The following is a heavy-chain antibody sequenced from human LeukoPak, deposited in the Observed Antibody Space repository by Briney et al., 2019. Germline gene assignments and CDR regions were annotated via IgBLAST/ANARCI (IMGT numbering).Heavy chain of an antibody. Sequence: SETLSLTCTVSGGFISSYYWSWLRQPPGKGLEWIGFIYYSGSTNYNPSLKSRVTISVDTSKNQFSLKLSSVTAADTAVYYCARGDGQDGNFDYWGQGTLVTVSS. D-gene: IGHD5-24*01. CDR3: ARGDGQDGNFDY. J-gene: IGHJ4*02. CDR2: IYYSGST. V-gene: IGHV4-59*01. CDR1: GGFISSYY.